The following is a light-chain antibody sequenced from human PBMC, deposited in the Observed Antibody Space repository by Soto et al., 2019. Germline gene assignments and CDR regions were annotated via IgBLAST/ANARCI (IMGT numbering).Light chain of an antibody. CDR1: QSVNNNY. V-gene: IGKV3-20*01. Sequence: IVLTQSPGTRSLSPGERATLSCRASQSVNNNYLAWYQQKPGQAPRLLIYGASSRATGIPDRFSGSGSGTDFTLTISRLEPEDFAVYYCQQHGSSPPTFGGGTKVDIK. CDR3: QQHGSSPPT. J-gene: IGKJ4*01. CDR2: GAS.